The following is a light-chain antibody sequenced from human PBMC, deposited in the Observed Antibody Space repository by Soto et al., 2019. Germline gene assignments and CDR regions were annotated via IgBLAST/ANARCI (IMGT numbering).Light chain of an antibody. Sequence: ETVMTQSPATLTVSAGERATLSFRASQSVRTKLAWYQQNPGQAPRLLIYGASSRATGIPARFSGSGSGTEFTLTISSLQSEDSGVYYCQQYNKWPAEITFGQGTRLEI. CDR3: QQYNKWPAEIT. V-gene: IGKV3D-15*01. CDR2: GAS. J-gene: IGKJ5*01. CDR1: QSVRTK.